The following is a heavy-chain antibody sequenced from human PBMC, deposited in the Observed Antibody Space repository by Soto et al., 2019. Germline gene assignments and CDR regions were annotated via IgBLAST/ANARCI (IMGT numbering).Heavy chain of an antibody. Sequence: ASVKVSCKASGYTFTSYAMHWVRQAPGQRLEWMGWINAGNGNTKYSQKFQGRVTITRDTSASTAYMELSSLRSEDTAVYYCARDRENWDYFDYWGQGTLVTVSS. D-gene: IGHD7-27*01. CDR3: ARDRENWDYFDY. V-gene: IGHV1-3*01. J-gene: IGHJ4*02. CDR2: INAGNGNT. CDR1: GYTFTSYA.